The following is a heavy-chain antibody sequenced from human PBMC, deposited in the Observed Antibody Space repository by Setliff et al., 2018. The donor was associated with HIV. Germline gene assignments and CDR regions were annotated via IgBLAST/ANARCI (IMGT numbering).Heavy chain of an antibody. CDR3: VRDLTTIVTRKVFDI. D-gene: IGHD4-4*01. J-gene: IGHJ3*02. CDR2: ISYDGSYK. V-gene: IGHV3-30*04. Sequence: GGSLRLSCAASGFTFGDYAIHWVRQAPGKGLEWVGVISYDGSYKNYAESVKGRFTISRDNSKNTLYVQMNSLRADDTAIYYCVRDLTTIVTRKVFDIWGQGTMVTVS. CDR1: GFTFGDYA.